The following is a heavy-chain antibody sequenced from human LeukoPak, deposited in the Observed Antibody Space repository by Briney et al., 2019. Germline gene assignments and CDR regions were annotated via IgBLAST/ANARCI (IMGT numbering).Heavy chain of an antibody. Sequence: GGSLRLSCAASGFTFSIYEMKWVRQASGKGREWLSYISSSCSTIYYADSVKGRFTISRDNAKNSLYLQMNSLRAEDTVVYYCARDRRGHDWGQGTLVTASS. CDR1: GFTFSIYE. CDR3: ARDRRGHD. V-gene: IGHV3-48*03. D-gene: IGHD5-12*01. J-gene: IGHJ4*02. CDR2: ISSSCSTI.